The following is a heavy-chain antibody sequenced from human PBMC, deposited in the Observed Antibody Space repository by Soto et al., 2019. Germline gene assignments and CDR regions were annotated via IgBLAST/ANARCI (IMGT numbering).Heavy chain of an antibody. D-gene: IGHD6-13*01. CDR2: IYYSGST. V-gene: IGHV4-31*03. Sequence: QVQLQESGPGLVKPSQTLSLTCTVSVGSISSSGYYWSWIRQHPGKGLEWIGYIYYSGSTYYNPSLKVRVTISVDTSKNQFSRKLSSVTAADTALYYCARTGSSWLESGLDYWGQGTLVTVSS. CDR1: VGSISSSGYY. J-gene: IGHJ4*02. CDR3: ARTGSSWLESGLDY.